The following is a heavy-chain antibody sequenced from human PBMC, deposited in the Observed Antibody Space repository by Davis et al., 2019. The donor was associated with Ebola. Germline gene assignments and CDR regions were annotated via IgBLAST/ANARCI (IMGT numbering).Heavy chain of an antibody. D-gene: IGHD2-15*01. Sequence: GESLKISCKGSGYRFTTYWIGWVRQMPGKGLEWMGIIYPYDSNTKYSPSFQGQVTISADKSISTAYLQWSSLKASDTAMYYCARIGYCSGGSCYFHDYWGQGTLVTVSS. V-gene: IGHV5-51*01. CDR3: ARIGYCSGGSCYFHDY. CDR2: IYPYDSNT. J-gene: IGHJ4*02. CDR1: GYRFTTYW.